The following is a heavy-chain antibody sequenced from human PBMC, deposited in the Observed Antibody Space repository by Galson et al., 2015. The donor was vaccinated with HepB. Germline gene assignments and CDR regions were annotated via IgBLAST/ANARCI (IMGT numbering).Heavy chain of an antibody. J-gene: IGHJ6*02. V-gene: IGHV3-30*18. CDR2: ISYDGSNK. Sequence: SLRLSCAASRFTFSSYGMHWVRQAPGKGLEWVAVISYDGSNKYYADSVKGRFTISRDNSKNTLYLQMNSLRAEDTAVYYCAKDRGYSLNYYYYGMDVWGQGTTVTVSS. D-gene: IGHD1-1*01. CDR3: AKDRGYSLNYYYYGMDV. CDR1: RFTFSSYG.